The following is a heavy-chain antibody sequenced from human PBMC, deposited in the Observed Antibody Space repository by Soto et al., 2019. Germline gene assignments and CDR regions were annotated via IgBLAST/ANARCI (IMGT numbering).Heavy chain of an antibody. CDR1: GYTFTSYA. V-gene: IGHV1-3*01. J-gene: IGHJ5*02. D-gene: IGHD5-12*01. CDR3: ARGEEATILNWFDP. CDR2: INAGNGNT. Sequence: QVQLVQSGAEVKKPGASVKVSCTASGYTFTSYAMHWVRQAPGQRLEWMGWINAGNGNTKYSQKFQGRVTITRDTSASTAYMELSSLRSEDTAVYYCARGEEATILNWFDPWGQGTLVTVSS.